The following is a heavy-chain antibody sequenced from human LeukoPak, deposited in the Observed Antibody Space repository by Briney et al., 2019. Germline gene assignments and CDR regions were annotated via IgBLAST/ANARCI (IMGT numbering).Heavy chain of an antibody. CDR1: GFTFSSYG. CDR2: IRYDGSNK. CDR3: ARDFYDSSGPEDY. J-gene: IGHJ4*02. Sequence: GGSLRLSCVASGFTFSSYGMHWVRQAPGKGLEWVAFIRYDGSNKYYADSVKGRFTISRDNSKNTLYLQMNSLRAEDTAVYYCARDFYDSSGPEDYWGQGTLVTVSS. V-gene: IGHV3-30*02. D-gene: IGHD3-22*01.